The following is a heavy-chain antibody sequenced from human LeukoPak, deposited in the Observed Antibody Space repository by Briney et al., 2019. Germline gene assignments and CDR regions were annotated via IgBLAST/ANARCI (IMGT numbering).Heavy chain of an antibody. CDR2: INPSGGST. CDR3: ARDTADIYDY. Sequence: ASVKVSCKASGYTFTSYYMHWVRQAPGQGLEGMGIINPSGGSTSYAQKFQGRVTMTRDTSTSTVYMELSSLKSEDTAVYYCARDTADIYDYWGQGTLVTVSS. CDR1: GYTFTSYY. V-gene: IGHV1-46*01. J-gene: IGHJ4*02. D-gene: IGHD2-15*01.